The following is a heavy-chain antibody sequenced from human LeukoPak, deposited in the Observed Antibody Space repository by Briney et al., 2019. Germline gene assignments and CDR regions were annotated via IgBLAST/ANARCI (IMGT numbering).Heavy chain of an antibody. D-gene: IGHD4/OR15-4a*01. CDR2: IYWDDDK. CDR3: AHRTIDSLFDY. CDR1: GFSLSTNGVS. J-gene: IGHJ4*02. V-gene: IGHV2-5*02. Sequence: SGPTLVKPTQTLTLTCSFSGFSLSTNGVSVGWIRQPPGKALEWLALIYWDDDKRYSPSLKRRLTITKDTSKNQVVLTMTNMDPVDTATYYCAHRTIDSLFDYWGQGTLVTVSS.